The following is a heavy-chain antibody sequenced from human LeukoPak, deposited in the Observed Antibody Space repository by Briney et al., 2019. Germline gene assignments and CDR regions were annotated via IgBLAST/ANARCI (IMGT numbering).Heavy chain of an antibody. Sequence: GSLRLSCAASGFTVSSNYMSWVRQAPGKGPEWVAAIYIGGSTYYADSVKGRFTISRDNSKNTLYLQMNSRRAEDTAVYYCACSGWYYFDYWGQGTLVTVSS. V-gene: IGHV3-53*01. CDR3: ACSGWYYFDY. CDR1: GFTVSSNY. CDR2: IYIGGST. D-gene: IGHD6-19*01. J-gene: IGHJ4*02.